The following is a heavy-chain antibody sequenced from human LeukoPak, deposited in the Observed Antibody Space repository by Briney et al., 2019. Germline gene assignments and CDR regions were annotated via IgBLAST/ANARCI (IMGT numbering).Heavy chain of an antibody. J-gene: IGHJ4*02. CDR2: INPGGGDT. CDR3: ARGPRGQRFDY. CDR1: GYTFNTYY. Sequence: ASVNVSCKASGYTFNTYYIHWVRQAPGQGLEWMGLINPGGGDTSYAQNLQGRVTMTRDTSTSTVYMELSSLMSEDTAVYYCARGPRGQRFDYWGQGTLVTVSS. D-gene: IGHD1-1*01. V-gene: IGHV1-46*02.